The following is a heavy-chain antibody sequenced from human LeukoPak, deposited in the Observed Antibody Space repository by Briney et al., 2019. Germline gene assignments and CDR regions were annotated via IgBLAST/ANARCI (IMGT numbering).Heavy chain of an antibody. V-gene: IGHV3-23*01. D-gene: IGHD3-10*01. CDR2: ISGGGGST. CDR3: ARAYGSGTPPAGY. CDR1: GFTFSSYA. J-gene: IGHJ4*02. Sequence: GGSLRLSCAASGFTFSSYAMNWVRQAPGKGLEWVSAISGGGGSTYYADSVKGRFTISRDNSKNTLYLQMNSLRAEDTAVYYCARAYGSGTPPAGYWGQGTLVTVSS.